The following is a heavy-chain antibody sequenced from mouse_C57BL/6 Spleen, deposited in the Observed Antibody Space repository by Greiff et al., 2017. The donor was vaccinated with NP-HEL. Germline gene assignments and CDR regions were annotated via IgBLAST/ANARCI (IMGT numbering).Heavy chain of an antibody. CDR1: GFTFSSYT. CDR2: ISGGGGNT. CDR3: ARERIYYGNYWFAY. V-gene: IGHV5-9*01. J-gene: IGHJ3*01. D-gene: IGHD2-1*01. Sequence: EVQVVESGGGLVKPGGSLKLSCAASGFTFSSYTMSWVRQTPEKRLEWVATISGGGGNTYYPDSVKGRFTISRDNAKNTLYLQMSSLRSEDTALYYCARERIYYGNYWFAYWGQGTLVTVSA.